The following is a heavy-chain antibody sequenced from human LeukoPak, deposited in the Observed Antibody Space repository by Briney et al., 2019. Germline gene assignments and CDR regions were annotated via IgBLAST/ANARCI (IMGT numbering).Heavy chain of an antibody. Sequence: GRSLRLSCAASGFTFSSSGMHWVRQAPGKGLEWVAVISYDGSNKYYADSVKGRFTFSRDNSKNTLYLQMNSLRAEDTAVYYCAKEYCSNSVCHSLDYWGQGTLVTVSS. CDR1: GFTFSSSG. D-gene: IGHD2-8*01. CDR2: ISYDGSNK. V-gene: IGHV3-30*18. CDR3: AKEYCSNSVCHSLDY. J-gene: IGHJ4*02.